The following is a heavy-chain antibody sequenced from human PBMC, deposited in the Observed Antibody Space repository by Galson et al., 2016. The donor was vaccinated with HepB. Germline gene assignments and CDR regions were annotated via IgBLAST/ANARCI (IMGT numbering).Heavy chain of an antibody. J-gene: IGHJ3*01. D-gene: IGHD2-15*01. V-gene: IGHV4-34*01. CDR3: ARARYCGGANRYLDAFDL. Sequence: NNNPSLKSRVTISVDTSRNQFSLNLNSVTAADTAVYYCARARYCGGANRYLDAFDLWGQGTMVTVSS.